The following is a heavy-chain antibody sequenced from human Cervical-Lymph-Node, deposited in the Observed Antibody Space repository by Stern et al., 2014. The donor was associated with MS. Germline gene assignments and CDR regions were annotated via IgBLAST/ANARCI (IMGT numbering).Heavy chain of an antibody. D-gene: IGHD4-17*01. V-gene: IGHV3-30*18. J-gene: IGHJ4*02. CDR3: AKERDYGDYRGSGLDY. CDR2: ISYDGSNK. CDR1: GFTFSSYG. Sequence: VQLVESGGGVVQPGRSLRLSCAASGFTFSSYGMHWVRQAPGKGLEWVAVISYDGSNKYYADSVKGRFTISRDNSKNTLYLQMNSLRAEDTAVYYCAKERDYGDYRGSGLDYWGQGTLVTVYS.